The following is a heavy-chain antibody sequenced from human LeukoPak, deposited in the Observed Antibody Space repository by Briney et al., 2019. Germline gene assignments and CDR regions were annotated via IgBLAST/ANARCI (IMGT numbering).Heavy chain of an antibody. D-gene: IGHD2-2*01. J-gene: IGHJ5*02. Sequence: ASVKVSCKASGYTFTGYYMHWVRQAPGQGLEWMGWINPNSGGTNYAQKFQGRVTMTRDTSISTAYMELSRLRSDDTAVYYCARDAESQILLVVPAAIGWFDPWGQGTLVTVSS. CDR1: GYTFTGYY. CDR3: ARDAESQILLVVPAAIGWFDP. CDR2: INPNSGGT. V-gene: IGHV1-2*02.